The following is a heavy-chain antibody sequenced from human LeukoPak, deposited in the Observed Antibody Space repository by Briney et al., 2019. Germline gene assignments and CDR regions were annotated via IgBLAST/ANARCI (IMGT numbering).Heavy chain of an antibody. J-gene: IGHJ4*02. V-gene: IGHV3-30*18. CDR3: AKDLTRSRLWTTKSTGFDY. CDR2: ISYDGSNK. D-gene: IGHD2-21*01. CDR1: GFTFSSYG. Sequence: GRSLRLSCAASGFTFSSYGMHWVRQAPGKGLEWVAVISYDGSNKYYADSVKGRFTISRDNSKNTLYLQMNSLRAEDTAVYYCAKDLTRSRLWTTKSTGFDYWGQGTLVTVSS.